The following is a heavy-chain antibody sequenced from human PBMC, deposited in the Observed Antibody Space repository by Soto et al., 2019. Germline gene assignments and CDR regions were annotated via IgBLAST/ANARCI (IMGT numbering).Heavy chain of an antibody. D-gene: IGHD5-18*01. CDR3: ARAIGYSYGYPNFDY. J-gene: IGHJ4*02. CDR1: GGSISSGDYY. V-gene: IGHV4-30-4*01. CDR2: IYYSGST. Sequence: PSETLSLTCTVSGGSISSGDYYWSWIRQPPGKGLEWIGYIYYSGSTYYNPSLKSRVTISVDTSKNQFSLKLSSVTAADTAVYYCARAIGYSYGYPNFDYWGQGTLVTVSS.